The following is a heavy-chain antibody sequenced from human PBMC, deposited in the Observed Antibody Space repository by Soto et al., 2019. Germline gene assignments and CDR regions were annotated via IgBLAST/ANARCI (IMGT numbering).Heavy chain of an antibody. CDR3: ARGFLYNPPHFDY. CDR2: INHSGST. J-gene: IGHJ4*02. Sequence: HVQLQQWGAGLLKPSETLSLTCAVYGGSFSGYYWSWIRQPPGKGLEWIGEINHSGSTNYNPSLKSRVTISVDTSKNQFSLKLSSVTAADTAVYYCARGFLYNPPHFDYWGQGTLVTVSS. CDR1: GGSFSGYY. V-gene: IGHV4-34*01. D-gene: IGHD1-1*01.